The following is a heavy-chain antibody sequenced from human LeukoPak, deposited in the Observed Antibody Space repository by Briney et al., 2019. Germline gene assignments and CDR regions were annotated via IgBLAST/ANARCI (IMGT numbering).Heavy chain of an antibody. CDR1: GYTFTSYN. Sequence: ASVKVSCKASGYTFTSYNINWVRQATGQGHEWVGWMNPNSGNTGYAQKFQGRVTMTRNTSISKDYMELSSLRSEDTAVYYGAIPPHGDYLFDYWGQGTLVTVSS. J-gene: IGHJ4*02. CDR2: MNPNSGNT. D-gene: IGHD4-17*01. CDR3: AIPPHGDYLFDY. V-gene: IGHV1-8*01.